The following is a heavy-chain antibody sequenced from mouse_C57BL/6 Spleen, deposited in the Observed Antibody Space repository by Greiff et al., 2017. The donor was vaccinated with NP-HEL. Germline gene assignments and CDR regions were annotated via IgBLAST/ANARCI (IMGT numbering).Heavy chain of an antibody. Sequence: DVHLVESGPGLVKPSQSLSLTCSVTGYSITSGYYWNWIRQLPGNKLEWMGYISYDGSNNYNPSLKNRISITRDTSKNHFFLKLNAVTTEDTATYYCASDYYGSSYLDYWGQGTTLTVSS. CDR1: GYSITSGYY. CDR2: ISYDGSN. J-gene: IGHJ2*01. D-gene: IGHD1-1*01. V-gene: IGHV3-6*01. CDR3: ASDYYGSSYLDY.